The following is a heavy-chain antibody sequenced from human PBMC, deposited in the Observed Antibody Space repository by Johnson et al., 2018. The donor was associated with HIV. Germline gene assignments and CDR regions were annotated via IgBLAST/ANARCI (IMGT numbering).Heavy chain of an antibody. CDR3: ANATPRGSFDI. Sequence: DVQVVESGGGLVQPGGSLRLSCAASGFTVSSNYISWIRQAPGKGLEWVSYISGSGGSTYYADSVKGRFTISRDNSKNTLYLQMYSRSAEDTAVYYCANATPRGSFDIWGQGTMVTVSS. CDR2: ISGSGGST. D-gene: IGHD3-10*01. CDR1: GFTVSSNY. V-gene: IGHV3-23*04. J-gene: IGHJ3*02.